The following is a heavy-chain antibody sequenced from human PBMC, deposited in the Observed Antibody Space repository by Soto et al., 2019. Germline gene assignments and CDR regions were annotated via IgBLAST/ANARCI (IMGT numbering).Heavy chain of an antibody. CDR1: GGSISSSNYY. V-gene: IGHV4-39*07. CDR2: IYYSGST. Sequence: SETLSLTCTVSGGSISSSNYYWGWIRQPPGKGLEWIGSIYYSGSTYYNPSLKSRVTISADKSTNTAYLQWSTLKASDTAMYYCTRQGSKNWFDPWGQGTLVTVSS. J-gene: IGHJ5*02. CDR3: TRQGSKNWFDP.